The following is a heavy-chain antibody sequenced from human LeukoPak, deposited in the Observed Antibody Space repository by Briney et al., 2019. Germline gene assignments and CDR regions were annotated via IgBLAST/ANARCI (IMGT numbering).Heavy chain of an antibody. CDR2: INPSGGST. D-gene: IGHD3-16*01. Sequence: ASVKVSCKASGYTFTSYYMHWVRQAPGQGLEWMGIINPSGGSTSYAQKFQGRVTMTRDTSTSTVYMELSSLRSEDTAVYYCARDRHYVWGSPMATDYWGQGTLVTVSS. V-gene: IGHV1-46*01. J-gene: IGHJ4*02. CDR1: GYTFTSYY. CDR3: ARDRHYVWGSPMATDY.